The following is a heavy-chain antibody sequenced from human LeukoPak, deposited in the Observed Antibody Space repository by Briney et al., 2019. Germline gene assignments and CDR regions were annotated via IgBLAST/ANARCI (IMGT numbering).Heavy chain of an antibody. CDR1: GFTFSSYA. D-gene: IGHD6-6*01. CDR3: ARGGWRAFGDIAARPGPAFDI. Sequence: GGSLRLSCAASGFTFSSYAMHWVRQAPGKGLEWVAVISYDGSNKYYADSVKGRFTIPRDNSKNTLYLQMNSLRAEDTAVYYCARGGWRAFGDIAARPGPAFDIWGQGTMVTVSS. CDR2: ISYDGSNK. V-gene: IGHV3-30-3*01. J-gene: IGHJ3*02.